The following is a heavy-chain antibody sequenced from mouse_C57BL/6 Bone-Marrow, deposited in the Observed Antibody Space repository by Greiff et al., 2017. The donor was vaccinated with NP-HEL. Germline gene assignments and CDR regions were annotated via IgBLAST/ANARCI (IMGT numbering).Heavy chain of an antibody. CDR1: GYTFTSYW. CDR3: ACYGNSYWYFDV. CDR2: IDPSDSET. Sequence: VQLQQPGAELVRPGSSVKLSCKASGYTFTSYWMHWVKQRPIQGLEWIGNIDPSDSETHYNQKFKDKATLTVDKSSSTAYMQLSSLTSEDSAVYYCACYGNSYWYFDVWGTGTTVTVSS. J-gene: IGHJ1*03. D-gene: IGHD2-1*01. V-gene: IGHV1-52*01.